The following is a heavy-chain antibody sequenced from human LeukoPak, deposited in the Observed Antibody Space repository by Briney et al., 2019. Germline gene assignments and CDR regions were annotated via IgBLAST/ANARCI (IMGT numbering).Heavy chain of an antibody. J-gene: IGHJ4*02. CDR1: GLTLSHYY. D-gene: IGHD6-19*01. CDR2: ISYDGSNK. Sequence: GGSLRLSCAASGLTLSHYYMTWVRQAPGKGLEWVAVISYDGSNKYYADSVKGRFTISRDNSKNTLYLQMNSLRAEDTAVYYCAKEKSQRRIAVAGGEDYWGQGTLVTVSS. CDR3: AKEKSQRRIAVAGGEDY. V-gene: IGHV3-30*18.